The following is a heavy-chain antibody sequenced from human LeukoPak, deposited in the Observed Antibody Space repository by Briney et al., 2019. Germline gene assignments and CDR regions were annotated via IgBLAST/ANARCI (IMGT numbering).Heavy chain of an antibody. J-gene: IGHJ4*02. CDR1: GFTFSNYN. CDR2: ITSRSSSI. D-gene: IGHD3-10*01. CDR3: ARDSRFGKLLIPYFDY. Sequence: PGRCLRLSCAASGFTFSNYNMNWVPHAPAKGLEWVSYITSRSSSIYYADSVKGQFTISRDNAQNSLYLQMNSLRDEDTAVYYCARDSRFGKLLIPYFDYWGQGTLVTVSS. V-gene: IGHV3-48*02.